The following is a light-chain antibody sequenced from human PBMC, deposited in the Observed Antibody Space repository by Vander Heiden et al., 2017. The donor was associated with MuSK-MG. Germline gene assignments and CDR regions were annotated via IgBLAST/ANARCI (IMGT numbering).Light chain of an antibody. CDR3: RQEYNYRQT. Sequence: AIQMTQSPSSLSASVGDRVTITCRASQGIRNDLGWYQQKPGKAPKLLIYAASSLQSGVPSRFSGSGSGTDFTLTISSLQPEDFATYYCRQEYNYRQTFGQGTKVEIK. J-gene: IGKJ1*01. V-gene: IGKV1-6*01. CDR2: AAS. CDR1: QGIRND.